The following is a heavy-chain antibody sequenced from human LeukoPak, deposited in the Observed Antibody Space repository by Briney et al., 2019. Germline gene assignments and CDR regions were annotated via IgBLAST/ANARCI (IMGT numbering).Heavy chain of an antibody. Sequence: PGGSLRLSCEVSGFTVSNNYMSWVRQAPGEGLVWVSQIKSDGSSTTYADSVKGRFTISRDNAKNTLYLQMKSLRAEDTAVYYCARDRGYTFDYWGQGTLVTVSS. CDR3: ARDRGYTFDY. V-gene: IGHV3-74*01. J-gene: IGHJ4*02. D-gene: IGHD3-22*01. CDR1: GFTVSNNY. CDR2: IKSDGSST.